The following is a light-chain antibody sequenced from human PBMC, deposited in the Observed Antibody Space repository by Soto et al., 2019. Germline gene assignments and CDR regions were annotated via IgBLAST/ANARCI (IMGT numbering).Light chain of an antibody. CDR1: QSISTY. CDR2: GAS. V-gene: IGKV1-39*01. J-gene: IGKJ3*01. CDR3: QQSYSTPT. Sequence: DIQMTQSPSSLSASVGDRVTITCRASQSISTYLTWYQQKPGKAPELLIYGASTLQSGVPSRFSGSGSGTDFTLTISSLQPEDFATYSCQQSYSTPTFGPGTKVDIK.